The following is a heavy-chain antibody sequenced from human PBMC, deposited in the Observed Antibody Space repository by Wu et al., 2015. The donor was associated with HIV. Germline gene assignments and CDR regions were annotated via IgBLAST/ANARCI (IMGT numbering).Heavy chain of an antibody. V-gene: IGHV1-69*13. J-gene: IGHJ4*02. CDR1: GGTFSNAG. Sequence: QVQLEQSGAEVKKPGSSVKVTCKASGGTFSNAGISWVRQTPGQGLEWMGRIIPVFGTANYAENFQGRVTIIADESTNTAYMELSSLRSDDTAVYYCATENRVLGXINTRGSSVDYVGPGNAGHC. CDR2: IIPVFGTA. D-gene: IGHD2-8*02. CDR3: ATENRVLGXINTRGSSVDY.